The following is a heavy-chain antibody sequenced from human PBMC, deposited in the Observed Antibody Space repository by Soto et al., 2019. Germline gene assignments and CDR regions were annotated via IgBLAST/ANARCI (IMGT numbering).Heavy chain of an antibody. J-gene: IGHJ6*02. CDR2: LYTEGTT. Sequence: GGSLLLSCVSSGLTVSHNYMSWVRQAPEMGLEWVSILYTEGTTYYADSVKCRFTISRDSSKNTLFLQMDSLRAEDTAVYYCVRPRPSGENYGMDVWGQGTPVTVSS. CDR1: GLTVSHNY. D-gene: IGHD3-16*01. CDR3: VRPRPSGENYGMDV. V-gene: IGHV3-53*01.